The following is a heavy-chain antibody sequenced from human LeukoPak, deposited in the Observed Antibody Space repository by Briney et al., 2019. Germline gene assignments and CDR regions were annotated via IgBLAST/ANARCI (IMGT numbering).Heavy chain of an antibody. V-gene: IGHV3-23*01. Sequence: PGGSLRLSCVVSGIRLSNYGMSWVRQAPGKGLEWVSGISESGGGTNYADSVKGRCTISRDNSSNTLYLQTNSLRAEATAVYFCAKRGVVIRGVLVIGFHKEAYYFDSWGQGILVTVSS. CDR2: ISESGGGT. D-gene: IGHD3-10*01. J-gene: IGHJ4*02. CDR3: AKRGVVIRGVLVIGFHKEAYYFDS. CDR1: GIRLSNYG.